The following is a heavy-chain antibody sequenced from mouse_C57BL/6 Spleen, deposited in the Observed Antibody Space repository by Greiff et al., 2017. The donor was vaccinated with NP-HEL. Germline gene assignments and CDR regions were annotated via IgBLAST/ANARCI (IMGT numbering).Heavy chain of an antibody. CDR3: AREGIYYDFMDY. CDR1: GYAFSSSW. Sequence: VQLQESGPELVKPGASVKISCKASGYAFSSSWMNWVKQRPGKGLEWIGRIYPGDGDTNYNGKFKGKATLTADKSSSTAYMQLSSLTSEDSAVYFCAREGIYYDFMDYWGQGTSVTVSS. CDR2: IYPGDGDT. D-gene: IGHD2-4*01. J-gene: IGHJ4*01. V-gene: IGHV1-82*01.